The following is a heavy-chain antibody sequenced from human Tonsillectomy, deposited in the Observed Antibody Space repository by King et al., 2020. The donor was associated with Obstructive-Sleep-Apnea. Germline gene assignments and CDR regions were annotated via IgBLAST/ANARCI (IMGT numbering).Heavy chain of an antibody. Sequence: VQLVESGAEVKKPGESLKISCKGSGYSFTSYWIGWVRQMPEKGLEWMGIIYPGDSDTRYSQSFQGQVTISADKSLTTAYLPWSSLKASDTAMYFCARLGSGSYYKEADHWGQGTLVTVSS. V-gene: IGHV5-51*01. CDR1: GYSFTSYW. CDR2: IYPGDSDT. CDR3: ARLGSGSYYKEADH. J-gene: IGHJ4*02. D-gene: IGHD3-10*01.